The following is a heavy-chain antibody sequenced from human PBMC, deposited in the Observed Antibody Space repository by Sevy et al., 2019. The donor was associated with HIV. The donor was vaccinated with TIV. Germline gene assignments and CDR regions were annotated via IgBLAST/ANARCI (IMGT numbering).Heavy chain of an antibody. CDR1: GFTFSDYY. Sequence: GGSLRLSCAASGFTFSDYYMSWIRQAPGKGLEWVSYISSSGSTIYYADSVKGRFTISRDNAKNSLYLQMNSLRAEETAVYYCARDIRGRGKWEPRSDYWGQGTLVTVSS. CDR2: ISSSGSTI. V-gene: IGHV3-11*04. D-gene: IGHD1-26*01. J-gene: IGHJ4*02. CDR3: ARDIRGRGKWEPRSDY.